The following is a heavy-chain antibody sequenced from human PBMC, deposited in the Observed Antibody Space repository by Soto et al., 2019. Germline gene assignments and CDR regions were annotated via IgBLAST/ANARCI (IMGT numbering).Heavy chain of an antibody. J-gene: IGHJ4*02. CDR1: GGSISSSVYY. D-gene: IGHD5-18*01. CDR3: ARGEDTAIRPYYFDY. V-gene: IGHV4-61*08. CDR2: IYYSGST. Sequence: PSETLSLTCTVSGGSISSSVYYWGWIRQPPGKGLEWIGYIYYSGSTNYNPSLKSRVTISVDTSKNQFSLKLSSVTAADTAVYYCARGEDTAIRPYYFDYWGQGTLVTVSS.